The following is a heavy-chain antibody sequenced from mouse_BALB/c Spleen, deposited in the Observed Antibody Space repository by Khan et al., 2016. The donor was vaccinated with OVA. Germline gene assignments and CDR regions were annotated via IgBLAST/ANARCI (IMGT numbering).Heavy chain of an antibody. J-gene: IGHJ3*01. D-gene: IGHD2-10*01. Sequence: EVELVESGGGLVKPGGSLKLSCAPSGFAFSSYDMSWVRQTPEKRLEWVATISGTGIYTYYPDSVKGRFTISRDNARNTLYLQMSSLRSEDTALYYCARPSYYGNPWFTYWGQGTLVTDSA. V-gene: IGHV5-9*02. CDR1: GFAFSSYD. CDR2: ISGTGIYT. CDR3: ARPSYYGNPWFTY.